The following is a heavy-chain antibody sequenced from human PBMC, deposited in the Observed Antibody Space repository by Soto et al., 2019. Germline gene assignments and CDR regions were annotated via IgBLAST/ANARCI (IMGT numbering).Heavy chain of an antibody. CDR1: GYTFTSYG. CDR2: ISAYNGNT. V-gene: IGHV1-18*01. CDR3: ARDRRREYSSSWYYYYGMDV. D-gene: IGHD6-13*01. J-gene: IGHJ6*02. Sequence: ASVKVSCKASGYTFTSYGISWVRQAPGQGLEWMGWISAYNGNTNYAQKLQGRVTMTTDTSTSTAYMELRSLRSDDTAVYYCARDRRREYSSSWYYYYGMDVWGQGTTVTVSS.